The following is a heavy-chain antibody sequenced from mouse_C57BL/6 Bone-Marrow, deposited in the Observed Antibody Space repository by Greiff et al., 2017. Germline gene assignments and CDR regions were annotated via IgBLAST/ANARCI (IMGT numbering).Heavy chain of an antibody. J-gene: IGHJ1*03. CDR3: ARQKTCYSDWYLDV. V-gene: IGHV5-12*01. CDR2: ISNGGGST. Sequence: EVKLVESGGGLVQPGGSLKLSCAASGFTFSDYYMYWVRQTPEKRLAWVAYISNGGGSTSYPDTVKGRFTISRDNAKNPLYLQMSRLKSEDTAMYYSARQKTCYSDWYLDVWGTGTTVTVSS. CDR1: GFTFSDYY. D-gene: IGHD2-12*01.